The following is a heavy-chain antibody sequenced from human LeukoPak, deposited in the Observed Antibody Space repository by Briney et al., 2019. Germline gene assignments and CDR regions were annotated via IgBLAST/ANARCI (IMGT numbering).Heavy chain of an antibody. J-gene: IGHJ4*02. CDR2: INPNSGGT. D-gene: IGHD2-15*01. Sequence: ASVKVSCKASGYTFTGYYMHWVRQAPGLGLEWMGWINPNSGGTNYAQKFQGRLTMTTDTSTSTAYMELRSLRSDDTAVYYCARDEKKYCSGGSCPAYFDYWGQGTLVTVSS. CDR3: ARDEKKYCSGGSCPAYFDY. CDR1: GYTFTGYY. V-gene: IGHV1-2*02.